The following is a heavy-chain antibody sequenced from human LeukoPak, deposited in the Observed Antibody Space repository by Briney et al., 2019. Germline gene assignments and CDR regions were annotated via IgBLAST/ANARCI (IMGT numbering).Heavy chain of an antibody. V-gene: IGHV3-11*06. Sequence: GGSLRLSCAASGFTFSDYYMSWIRQAPGKGLEWVSYISSSSSYTNYADSVKGRFTISRDNAKNSLYLQMNSLRADDTAVYYCASLSLVTAAGFDASDIWGQGTMVTVSS. CDR2: ISSSSSYT. D-gene: IGHD6-13*01. CDR1: GFTFSDYY. J-gene: IGHJ3*02. CDR3: ASLSLVTAAGFDASDI.